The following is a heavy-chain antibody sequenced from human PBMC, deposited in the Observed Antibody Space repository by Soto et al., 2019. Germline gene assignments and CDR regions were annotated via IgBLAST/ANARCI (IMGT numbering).Heavy chain of an antibody. CDR3: ARSGRRNCSSTSCYRVCDY. Sequence: PSETLSLTCAVYGGSFSGYYWSWIRQPPGKGLEWIGEINHSGSTNYNPSLKSRVTISVDTSKNQFSLKLSSATAADTAVYYCARSGRRNCSSTSCYRVCDYWGQGTLVTVSS. V-gene: IGHV4-34*01. CDR1: GGSFSGYY. CDR2: INHSGST. D-gene: IGHD2-2*02. J-gene: IGHJ4*02.